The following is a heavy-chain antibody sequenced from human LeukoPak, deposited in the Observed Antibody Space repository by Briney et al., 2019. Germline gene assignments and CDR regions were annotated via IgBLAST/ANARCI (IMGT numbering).Heavy chain of an antibody. J-gene: IGHJ4*02. V-gene: IGHV3-74*01. Sequence: PGGSLRLSCAASGFTFSSYWMHWVRQAPGKGLVWVSRINSDGSSTSYADSVKGRFTISRDNAKNTLYLQMNSLRAEDTAVYYCASDPYDSSNFDYWGQGTLVTVSS. CDR2: INSDGSST. CDR3: ASDPYDSSNFDY. CDR1: GFTFSSYW. D-gene: IGHD3-22*01.